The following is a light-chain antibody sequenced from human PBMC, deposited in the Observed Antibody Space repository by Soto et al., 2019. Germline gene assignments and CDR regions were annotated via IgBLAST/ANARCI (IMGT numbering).Light chain of an antibody. CDR1: QSVSDN. J-gene: IGKJ1*01. CDR3: QQYNSGPLT. V-gene: IGKV3-15*01. Sequence: EIVMTQSPATLSVSPGERATLSCRASQSVSDNLAWYQQKLGQAPRVLIHGASTRATGIPARFGGSGSATEFTLTISSLQSEDFAVYYCQQYNSGPLTFGQGTKVEIK. CDR2: GAS.